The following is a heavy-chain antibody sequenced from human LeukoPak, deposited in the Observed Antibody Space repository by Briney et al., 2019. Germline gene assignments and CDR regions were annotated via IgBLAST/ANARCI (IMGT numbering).Heavy chain of an antibody. Sequence: GGSLRLSCAASGFTFSSYWMHWVRQAPGKGLVWVSRINGDGSGTNYADSVKGRFTISRDNAKNTLYLQINSLGAEDTAVYFCARVSSSMVRAIDYWGQGTLVTVSS. CDR1: GFTFSSYW. J-gene: IGHJ4*02. CDR3: ARVSSSMVRAIDY. V-gene: IGHV3-74*01. CDR2: INGDGSGT. D-gene: IGHD3-10*01.